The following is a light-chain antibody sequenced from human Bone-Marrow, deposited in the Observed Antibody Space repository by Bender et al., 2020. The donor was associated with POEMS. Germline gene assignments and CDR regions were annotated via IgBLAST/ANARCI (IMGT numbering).Light chain of an antibody. J-gene: IGLJ3*02. Sequence: QSALTQPRSVSGSPGQSVTISCTGTSGHVAAYNYVSWYHQHPGKVPKLIIYDVNQRPSGVPDRFSGSKSGNTASLTISGLQPDDEGDYYCSSYTSSSNWVFGGGTKLTVL. CDR2: DVN. CDR3: SSYTSSSNWV. V-gene: IGLV2-11*01. CDR1: SGHVAAYNY.